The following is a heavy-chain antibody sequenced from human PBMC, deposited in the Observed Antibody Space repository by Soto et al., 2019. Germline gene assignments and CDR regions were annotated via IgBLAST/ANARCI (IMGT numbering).Heavy chain of an antibody. Sequence: SVKVSCKASGGTFSSYAISWVRQAPGQGLEWMGGIIPIFGTANYAQKFQGRVTITADESTSTAYMELSSLRSEDTAVYYCARVPNSGSYYNYYYGMDVWGQGTTVTVSS. V-gene: IGHV1-69*13. CDR3: ARVPNSGSYYNYYYGMDV. D-gene: IGHD1-26*01. J-gene: IGHJ6*02. CDR2: IIPIFGTA. CDR1: GGTFSSYA.